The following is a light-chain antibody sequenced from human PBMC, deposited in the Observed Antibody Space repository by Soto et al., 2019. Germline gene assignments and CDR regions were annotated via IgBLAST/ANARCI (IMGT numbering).Light chain of an antibody. Sequence: EVVLTQSPGTLSLSPGERATLSCRASQTISGTFFAWYQQKPGQAPRLLIHGASSRATGIPDRFSGSGSGTDFTLIISRLEPEDFAMYYCQQYGNSPRTFGQGTKVDIK. CDR1: QTISGTF. V-gene: IGKV3-20*01. CDR2: GAS. CDR3: QQYGNSPRT. J-gene: IGKJ1*01.